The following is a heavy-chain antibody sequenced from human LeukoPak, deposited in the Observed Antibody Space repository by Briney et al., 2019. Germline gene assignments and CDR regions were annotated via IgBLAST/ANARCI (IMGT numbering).Heavy chain of an antibody. Sequence: ASVKVSCKASGYNFGTFGMSWVRQAPGQGLEWMGWISADSGNTNYAQKLQGRVTMTTDTSTSTAYLELASLRSDDTAVYYCARVGVVVPAAWFDPWGQGTLVTVSS. CDR2: ISADSGNT. V-gene: IGHV1-18*01. CDR3: ARVGVVVPAAWFDP. CDR1: GYNFGTFG. J-gene: IGHJ5*02. D-gene: IGHD2-2*01.